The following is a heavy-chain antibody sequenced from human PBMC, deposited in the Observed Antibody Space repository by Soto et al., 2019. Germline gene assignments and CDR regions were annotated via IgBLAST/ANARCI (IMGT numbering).Heavy chain of an antibody. CDR1: GYTFTSYG. Sequence: ASVKVSCKASGYTFTSYGISWVRQAPGQGLEWMGWISAYNGNTNYAQKLQGRVTVTTDTSTSTAYMELRSLRSDDTAVYYCARDVVVVPAAIQTYNWFDPWGQGTLVTVSS. CDR3: ARDVVVVPAAIQTYNWFDP. D-gene: IGHD2-2*02. V-gene: IGHV1-18*01. J-gene: IGHJ5*02. CDR2: ISAYNGNT.